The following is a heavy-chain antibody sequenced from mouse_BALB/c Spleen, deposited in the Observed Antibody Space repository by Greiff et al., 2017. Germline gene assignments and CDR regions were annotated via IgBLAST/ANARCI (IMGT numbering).Heavy chain of an antibody. Sequence: VQLMESGPGLVKPSQSLSLTCSVTGYSITSGYYWNWIRQFPGNKLEWVGYISYDGGNNYNPSLKNRISITRDTSKNQFFLKLNSVTTEDTATSYFAKGSACDGFAYRGQGTLVTV. CDR2: ISYDGGN. V-gene: IGHV3-6*02. J-gene: IGHJ3*01. CDR1: GYSITSGYY. CDR3: AKGSACDGFAY.